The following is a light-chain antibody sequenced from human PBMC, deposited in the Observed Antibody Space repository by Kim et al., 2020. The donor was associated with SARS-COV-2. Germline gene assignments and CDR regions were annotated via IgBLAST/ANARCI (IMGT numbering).Light chain of an antibody. Sequence: PGQSITISCTVTSSDVGGYVSWYQQHPGEAPQLMMYDVSKRPSGVSNRFSGSKSGNTASLTISGLQAEDEADYYCSSGTSSSTNWVFGGGTQLTVL. CDR2: DVS. CDR3: SSGTSSSTNWV. J-gene: IGLJ3*02. CDR1: SSDVGGY. V-gene: IGLV2-14*03.